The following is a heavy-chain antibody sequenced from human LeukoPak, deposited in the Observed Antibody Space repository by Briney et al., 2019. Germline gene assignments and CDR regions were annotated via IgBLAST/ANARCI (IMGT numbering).Heavy chain of an antibody. CDR2: ISWNSGSI. CDR1: GFTFDDYA. J-gene: IGHJ4*02. V-gene: IGHV3-9*01. Sequence: GGSLRLSCAASGFTFDDYAMHWVRQAPGKGLEWVSGISWNSGSIGYADSVKGRFTISRDNAKNSLYLQMNSLRAEDTALYYCAKDSCSGGSCYLGFDYWGQGTLVTVSS. CDR3: AKDSCSGGSCYLGFDY. D-gene: IGHD2-15*01.